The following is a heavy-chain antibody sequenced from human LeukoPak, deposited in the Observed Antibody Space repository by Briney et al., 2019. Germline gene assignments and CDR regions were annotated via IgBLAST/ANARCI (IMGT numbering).Heavy chain of an antibody. CDR3: ARDENYDFWSGYGH. J-gene: IGHJ4*02. CDR2: IYYSGST. CDR1: GGSISSYY. V-gene: IGHV4-59*01. D-gene: IGHD3-3*01. Sequence: SETLSLTCTVSGGSISSYYWSWIRQPPGKGLEWIGYIYYSGSTNYNPSLKSRVTISVDTSKNQFSLKLSSVTAADTAVYYCARDENYDFWSGYGHWGQGTLVTVSS.